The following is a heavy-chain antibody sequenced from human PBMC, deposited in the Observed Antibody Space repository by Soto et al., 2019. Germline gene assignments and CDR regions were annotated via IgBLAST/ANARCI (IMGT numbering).Heavy chain of an antibody. CDR2: ISYDGSNK. CDR1: GFTFSSYG. Sequence: QVQLVESGGGVVQPGRSLRLSCAASGFTFSSYGMHWVRQAPGKGLEWVAVISYDGSNKYYADSVKGRFTISRDNSKNTLYLQMNSLRAEDTAVYYCAKDILRVGATSMVDYWGQEPWSPSPQ. J-gene: IGHJ4*01. D-gene: IGHD1-26*01. CDR3: AKDILRVGATSMVDY. V-gene: IGHV3-30*18.